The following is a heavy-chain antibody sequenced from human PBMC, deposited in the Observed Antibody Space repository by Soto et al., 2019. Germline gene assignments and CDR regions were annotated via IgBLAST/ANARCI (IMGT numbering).Heavy chain of an antibody. CDR3: ARDTPVGSMSYDYYYYGMDV. CDR2: IIPIFGTA. CDR1: GGTFRSYA. D-gene: IGHD3-3*01. V-gene: IGHV1-69*01. Sequence: QVQLVQSGAEVKKPGSSVKVSCKASGGTFRSYAISWVRQAPGQGLEWMGGIIPIFGTANYAQKFQGRVTITADESTSTDYVELSSRRSEDTAVYYCARDTPVGSMSYDYYYYGMDVWGQGTTVTVSS. J-gene: IGHJ6*02.